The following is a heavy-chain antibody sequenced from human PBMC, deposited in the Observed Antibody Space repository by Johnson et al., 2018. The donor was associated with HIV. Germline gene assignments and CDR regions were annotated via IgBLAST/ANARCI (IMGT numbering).Heavy chain of an antibody. Sequence: EGQRVECRDGVMRPGGSLLRSCSAYGFTSADYGASWVGQVRGRGLGWVSGMKWNSSNKGYADSVKGRFTISRDNTKSSLYLQMNSLRAEDTAFYYCARDKSASYAFDIWGQGTMVPVSS. CDR3: ARDKSASYAFDI. CDR2: MKWNSSNK. D-gene: IGHD3-16*01. J-gene: IGHJ3*02. CDR1: GFTSADYG. V-gene: IGHV3-20*04.